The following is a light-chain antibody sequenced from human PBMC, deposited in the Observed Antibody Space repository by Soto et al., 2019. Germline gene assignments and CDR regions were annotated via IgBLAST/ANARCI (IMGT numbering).Light chain of an antibody. J-gene: IGKJ1*01. CDR1: QSLLHSDGYNY. V-gene: IGKV2-28*01. CDR2: LGS. Sequence: DIVMTQSPLSLPVTPGEPASISCRSSQSLLHSDGYNYLDWYLQKPGESPHLLIYLGSNRASGVTDKIRGRGPGTYFTLQITRSEAEDVGVEYYIQALQTPWTSDQGTKVEIK. CDR3: IQALQTPWT.